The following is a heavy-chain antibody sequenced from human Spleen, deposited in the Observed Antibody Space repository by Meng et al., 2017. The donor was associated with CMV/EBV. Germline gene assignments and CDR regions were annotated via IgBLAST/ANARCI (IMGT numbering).Heavy chain of an antibody. J-gene: IGHJ4*02. CDR1: GYSISSGYY. Sequence: SETLSLHCTVSGYSISSGYYWGWVRQPPGKGLEWMGSIYHSGSTYYNPSLKSRVTISVDTSKNQFSLKLSSVTAAETAVYYCARARFDYWGQGTLVTVSS. CDR3: ARARFDY. CDR2: IYHSGST. V-gene: IGHV4-38-2*02.